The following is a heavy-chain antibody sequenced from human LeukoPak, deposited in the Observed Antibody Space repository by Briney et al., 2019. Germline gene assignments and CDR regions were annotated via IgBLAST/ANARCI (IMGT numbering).Heavy chain of an antibody. V-gene: IGHV3-74*03. D-gene: IGHD1-1*01. Sequence: GGSLRLPRAASGFSLSDYWMHWVRRAPGKGLVWVSRIKSDGDGSDTMHADSVKGRCTISRDNAKNTLYLQTNSLRAEDTTVYYCGGDQLEEGYIIDYWGQGTPVTVSS. CDR3: GGDQLEEGYIIDY. J-gene: IGHJ4*02. CDR1: GFSLSDYW. CDR2: IKSDGDGSDT.